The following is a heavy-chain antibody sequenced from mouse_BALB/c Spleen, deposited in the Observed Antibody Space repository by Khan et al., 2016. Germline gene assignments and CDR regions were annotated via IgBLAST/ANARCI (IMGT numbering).Heavy chain of an antibody. CDR1: GFTFNTNA. V-gene: IGHV10S3*01. CDR2: IRSKSNNYAP. CDR3: VRELGFAY. J-gene: IGHJ3*01. D-gene: IGHD4-1*01. Sequence: EVQLVESGGGLVQPKGSLKLSCAASGFTFNTNAMNWVRQAPGKGLEWVARIRSKSNNYAPYYADSVKDRFTISRDDSQSMLYLKMNNLTTEDTAMYYCVRELGFAYWGQGTLVTVSA.